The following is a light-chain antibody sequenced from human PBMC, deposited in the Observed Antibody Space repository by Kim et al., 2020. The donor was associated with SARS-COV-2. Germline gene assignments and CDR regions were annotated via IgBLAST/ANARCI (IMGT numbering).Light chain of an antibody. CDR3: GTWDTSLRGM. J-gene: IGLJ3*02. CDR2: DND. CDR1: TSSMGTHY. V-gene: IGLV1-51*01. Sequence: QNVTIYASETTSSMGTHYVSWYQQFPGTAPRLLMFDNDKRPSGIPVRFSGSKSGTSATLAITGLQTGDEADYYCGTWDTSLRGMFGGGTQLTVL.